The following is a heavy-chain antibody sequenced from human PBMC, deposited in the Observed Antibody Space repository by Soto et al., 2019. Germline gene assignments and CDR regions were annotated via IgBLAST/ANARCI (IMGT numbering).Heavy chain of an antibody. CDR3: ARGRDYAGAFDI. Sequence: SETLSLTCTVSGGSISSYYWSWIRQPPGKGLEWIGYIYYSGSTNYNPSLKSRVTISVDTSKNQFSLKLSSVTAADTAVYYCARGRDYAGAFDIWGQGTMVTVSS. CDR2: IYYSGST. CDR1: GGSISSYY. V-gene: IGHV4-59*01. J-gene: IGHJ3*02. D-gene: IGHD4-17*01.